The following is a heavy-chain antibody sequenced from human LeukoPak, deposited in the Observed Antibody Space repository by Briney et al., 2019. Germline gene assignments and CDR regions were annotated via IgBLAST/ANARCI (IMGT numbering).Heavy chain of an antibody. CDR2: INSGSTNP. Sequence: PGGSLRLSCEASGFIFSSYTMNWIRQAPGKGLEWVASINSGSTNPYYAGSVKGRLTISRDDAKKSLYLQMTSLRVEDTSVYYCARDFLAAGDYWGQGTLVTVSS. D-gene: IGHD6-13*01. V-gene: IGHV3-21*01. J-gene: IGHJ4*02. CDR1: GFIFSSYT. CDR3: ARDFLAAGDY.